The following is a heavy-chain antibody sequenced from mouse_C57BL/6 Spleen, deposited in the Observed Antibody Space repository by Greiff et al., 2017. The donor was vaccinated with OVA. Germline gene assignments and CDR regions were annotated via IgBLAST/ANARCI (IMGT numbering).Heavy chain of an antibody. D-gene: IGHD2-5*01. J-gene: IGHJ2*01. Sequence: QVQLKQPGAELVLPGASVKLSCKASGYTFTSCWMHWVKQRPGQGLEWIGEIDPSDSYTNYNQKFKGKSTLTVDKSSSTAYMQLSSLTSEDAAVYYCARGSNCVGYWGQGTTLTVSS. CDR3: ARGSNCVGY. CDR1: GYTFTSCW. CDR2: IDPSDSYT. V-gene: IGHV1-69*01.